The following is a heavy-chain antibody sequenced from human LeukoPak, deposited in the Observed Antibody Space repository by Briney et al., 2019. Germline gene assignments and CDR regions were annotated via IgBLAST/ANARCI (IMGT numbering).Heavy chain of an antibody. CDR1: GGTFSSYA. Sequence: VASVKVSCKASGGTFSSYAISWVRQAPGQGLEWMGRIIPILGIANYAQKFQGRVTITADKSTSTAYMELSSLRSEDTAVYYCARDKGIPRGDDANSFDPWGQGTLVTVSS. V-gene: IGHV1-69*04. CDR3: ARDKGIPRGDDANSFDP. D-gene: IGHD2-21*02. CDR2: IIPILGIA. J-gene: IGHJ5*02.